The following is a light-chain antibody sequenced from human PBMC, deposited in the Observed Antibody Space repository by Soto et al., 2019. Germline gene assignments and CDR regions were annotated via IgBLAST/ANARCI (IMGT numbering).Light chain of an antibody. CDR3: QQYGNSPPSVT. CDR2: GGS. J-gene: IGKJ3*01. CDR1: QSVTNSR. V-gene: IGKV3-20*01. Sequence: EIVLTQSPGTLSLSPGERATLSCRASQSVTNSRLAWYQQKPGQAPKVLIYGGSNRATGIPDRFSGSGSGTDFTLTISRLEPEDFAVYYCQQYGNSPPSVTFGPGTKVDFK.